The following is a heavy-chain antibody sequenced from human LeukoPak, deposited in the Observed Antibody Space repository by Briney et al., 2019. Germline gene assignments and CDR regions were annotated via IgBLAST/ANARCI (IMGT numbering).Heavy chain of an antibody. Sequence: GASVKVSCKASGYTFAGYYMHWVRQAPGQGLEWMGIINPRGGSASYAQKFQGRVTMTRDTSTSTVYMELSSLRSADTALYYCAREIGPIQLHLWGSAFDYWGQGSLVTVSS. D-gene: IGHD5-18*01. J-gene: IGHJ4*02. CDR2: INPRGGSA. CDR3: AREIGPIQLHLWGSAFDY. CDR1: GYTFAGYY. V-gene: IGHV1-46*01.